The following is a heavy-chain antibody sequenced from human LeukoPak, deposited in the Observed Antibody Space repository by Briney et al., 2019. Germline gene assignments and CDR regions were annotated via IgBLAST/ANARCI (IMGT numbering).Heavy chain of an antibody. CDR1: GFTFDDYA. Sequence: GGSLRLSCAASGFTFDDYAMHWVRQAPGKGLEWVSGISWNSGSIGYADSVKGRFTISRDNAKSSLYLQMNSLRAEDMALYYCAKGYYYDSSGYYYDAFDIWGQGTMVTVLS. V-gene: IGHV3-9*03. CDR3: AKGYYYDSSGYYYDAFDI. CDR2: ISWNSGSI. J-gene: IGHJ3*02. D-gene: IGHD3-22*01.